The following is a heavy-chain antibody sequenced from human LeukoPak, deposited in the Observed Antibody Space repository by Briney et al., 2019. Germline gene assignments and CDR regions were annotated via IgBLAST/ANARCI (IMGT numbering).Heavy chain of an antibody. CDR1: GFTFSSYE. Sequence: GGSLRLSCAASGFTFSSYEMNWVRQAPGKGLEWVSYISSSGSTIYYADSVKGRFTISRDNAKDSLYLQMNSLRAEDTAVYYCAELGITMIGSVWGKGTTVTISS. D-gene: IGHD3-10*02. V-gene: IGHV3-48*03. J-gene: IGHJ6*04. CDR2: ISSSGSTI. CDR3: AELGITMIGSV.